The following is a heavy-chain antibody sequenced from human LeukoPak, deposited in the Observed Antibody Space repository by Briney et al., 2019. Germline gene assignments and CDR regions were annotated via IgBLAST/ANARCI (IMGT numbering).Heavy chain of an antibody. CDR2: IRSKAYGGTT. CDR1: GFTFGDYA. V-gene: IGHV3-49*04. J-gene: IGHJ4*02. CDR3: TRGVVAGTWDYFDY. Sequence: PGGSLRLSCTASGFTFGDYAMSWVRQAPGKGLEWVGFIRSKAYGGTTEYVASVKGRYTISRDDSKSIAYLQMNSLKTEDTAVYYCTRGVVAGTWDYFDYWGQGTLVTVSS. D-gene: IGHD6-19*01.